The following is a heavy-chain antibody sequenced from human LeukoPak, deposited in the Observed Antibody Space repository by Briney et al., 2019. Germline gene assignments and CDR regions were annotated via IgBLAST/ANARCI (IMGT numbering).Heavy chain of an antibody. CDR2: INPNSGGT. CDR1: GYTFTGYY. D-gene: IGHD3-22*01. Sequence: APVKVSRKASGYTFTGYYMHWVRQAPGQGLEWMGWINPNSGGTNYAQKFQGRVTMTRDTSISTAYMELSGLRSDDTAMYYCARSSGYYYYYGMDVWGQGTTVTVSS. V-gene: IGHV1-2*02. J-gene: IGHJ6*02. CDR3: ARSSGYYYYYGMDV.